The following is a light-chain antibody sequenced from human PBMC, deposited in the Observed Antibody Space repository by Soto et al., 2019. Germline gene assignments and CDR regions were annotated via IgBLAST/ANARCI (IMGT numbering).Light chain of an antibody. V-gene: IGKV3-20*01. CDR2: GAS. CDR3: QQYDESAT. J-gene: IGKJ2*01. CDR1: QRVSASY. Sequence: IVLTQSPGTLSLSPGEKATLSCRASQRVSASYLAWYQQKPGQAPRLLIYGASTRATGFPDRFSGSGSGTDFTLTINRLQHEDFAVYYCQQYDESATFGQGTKLEI.